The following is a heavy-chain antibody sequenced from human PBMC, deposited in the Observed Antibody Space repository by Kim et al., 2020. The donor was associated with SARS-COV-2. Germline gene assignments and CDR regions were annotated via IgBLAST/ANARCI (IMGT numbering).Heavy chain of an antibody. Sequence: NDNTSLKSRVTITVDTSKNQLSLKLSSVTAADTAVYYCAGWELRTNWFDPWGPGTLVTVSS. J-gene: IGHJ5*02. V-gene: IGHV4-59*01. CDR3: AGWELRTNWFDP. D-gene: IGHD1-26*01.